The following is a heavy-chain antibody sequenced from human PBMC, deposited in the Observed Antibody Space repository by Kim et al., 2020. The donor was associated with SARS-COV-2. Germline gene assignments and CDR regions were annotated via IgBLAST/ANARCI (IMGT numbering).Heavy chain of an antibody. Sequence: ASVKVSCKASGYTFTSYGISWVRQAPGQGLEWMGWISAYNGNTNYAQKLQGRVTMTTDTSTSTAYMELRSLRSDDTAVYYCARDWGPYCSGGSCYTGDYWGQGTLVTVSS. CDR2: ISAYNGNT. CDR3: ARDWGPYCSGGSCYTGDY. CDR1: GYTFTSYG. D-gene: IGHD2-15*01. J-gene: IGHJ4*02. V-gene: IGHV1-18*04.